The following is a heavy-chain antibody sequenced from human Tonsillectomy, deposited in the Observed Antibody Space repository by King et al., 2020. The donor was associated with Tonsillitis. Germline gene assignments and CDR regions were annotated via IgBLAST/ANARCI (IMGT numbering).Heavy chain of an antibody. D-gene: IGHD3/OR15-3a*01. V-gene: IGHV4-59*01. Sequence: HVQLQESGPGLVKPSETLSLTFTLSGGSISTYYYTWVRQPPGKTLEWIGHIDYRGTTNFNPSLRSRVTMSIDMSKNQFSLKMTSVTAADTAVYYCVRDSGLVMDKWGQGTLVTVSS. J-gene: IGHJ4*02. CDR3: VRDSGLVMDK. CDR1: GGSISTYY. CDR2: IDYRGTT.